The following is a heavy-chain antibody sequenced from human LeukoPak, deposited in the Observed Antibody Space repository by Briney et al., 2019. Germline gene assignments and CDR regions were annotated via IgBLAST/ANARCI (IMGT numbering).Heavy chain of an antibody. CDR3: AKLTVVDTEIDY. J-gene: IGHJ4*02. Sequence: GGSLRLSCAASGFTFSSDGMHWVRQAPGKGLEWVAFIRYDGSNKCYADSVKGRFTISRDNSKNTLYLQMNSLRAEDTAVYYCAKLTVVDTEIDYWGQGTLVTVSS. CDR1: GFTFSSDG. CDR2: IRYDGSNK. D-gene: IGHD5-18*01. V-gene: IGHV3-30*02.